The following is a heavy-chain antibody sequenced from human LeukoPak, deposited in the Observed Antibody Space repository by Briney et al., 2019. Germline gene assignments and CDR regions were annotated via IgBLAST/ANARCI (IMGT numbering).Heavy chain of an antibody. V-gene: IGHV4-4*02. CDR1: GGSISSSNW. J-gene: IGHJ4*02. CDR3: ARRGATMVRGVIKGFDY. D-gene: IGHD3-10*01. Sequence: SETLSLTCAVSGGSISSSNWWSWVRQPPGKGLEWIGEIYHSGSTNYNPSLKSRVTISVDKSKNQFSLKLSSVTAADTAVYYCARRGATMVRGVIKGFDYWGQGTLVTVSS. CDR2: IYHSGST.